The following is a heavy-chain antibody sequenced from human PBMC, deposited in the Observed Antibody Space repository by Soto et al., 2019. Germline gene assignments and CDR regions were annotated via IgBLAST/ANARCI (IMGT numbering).Heavy chain of an antibody. V-gene: IGHV4-31*03. Sequence: QVQLQESGPGLVQPSQTLSLTCTVSGGSISSGGYYWSWIRQHPGTGLEWIGHIAYSGSTYYTTSLKSRGTTSVDTSRNHFSLIVNSVTAADPAVYYCARGVLHWGQGTLVTVSS. CDR1: GGSISSGGYY. CDR2: IAYSGST. CDR3: ARGVLH. J-gene: IGHJ4*01.